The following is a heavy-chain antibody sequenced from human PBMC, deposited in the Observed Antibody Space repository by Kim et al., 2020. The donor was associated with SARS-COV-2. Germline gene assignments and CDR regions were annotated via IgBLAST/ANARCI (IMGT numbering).Heavy chain of an antibody. V-gene: IGHV1-46*01. CDR1: GYTFTSYY. J-gene: IGHJ2*01. CDR2: INPSGGST. D-gene: IGHD3-10*01. Sequence: ASVKVSCKASGYTFTSYYMHWVRQAPGQGLEWMGIINPSGGSTSYAQKFQGRVTMTRDTSTSTVYMELSSLRSEDTAVYYCARDPNLHRGVIIAWAPSENWYFDLWGRGTLVTVSS. CDR3: ARDPNLHRGVIIAWAPSENWYFDL.